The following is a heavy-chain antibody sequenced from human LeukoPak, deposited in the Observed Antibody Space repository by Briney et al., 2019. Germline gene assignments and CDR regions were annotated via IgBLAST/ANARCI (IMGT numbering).Heavy chain of an antibody. CDR2: IIPTFGTA. CDR3: ARGIRGSGSYKGS. D-gene: IGHD3-10*01. V-gene: IGHV1-69*06. Sequence: SVKVSCKASGGTFSSYAISWVRQAPGQGLEWMGGIIPTFGTANYAQKFQGRVTITADKSTSTAYMELSSLRSEDTAVYYCARGIRGSGSYKGSWGQGTLVTVSS. J-gene: IGHJ5*02. CDR1: GGTFSSYA.